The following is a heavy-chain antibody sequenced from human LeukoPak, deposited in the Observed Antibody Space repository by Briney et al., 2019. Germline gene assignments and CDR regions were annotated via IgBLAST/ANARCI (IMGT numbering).Heavy chain of an antibody. J-gene: IGHJ6*03. CDR3: ARHGYYDILTGYYYYYMDV. Sequence: SETLTLTCTVSGASISTYYWSWIRQPPGKGLEWIGYIYYTGSTDSNPSLKSRVTISVDTSKNQFSLKLSSVTAADTAVYYCARHGYYDILTGYYYYYMDVWGKGTTVTISS. CDR2: IYYTGST. V-gene: IGHV4-59*08. CDR1: GASISTYY. D-gene: IGHD3-9*01.